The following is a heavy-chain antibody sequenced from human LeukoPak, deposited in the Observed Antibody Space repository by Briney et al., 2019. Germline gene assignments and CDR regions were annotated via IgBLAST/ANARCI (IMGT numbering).Heavy chain of an antibody. D-gene: IGHD6-19*01. J-gene: IGHJ6*02. V-gene: IGHV1-2*02. CDR3: AYIAVAGTGIDYYYYYGMDV. CDR2: INPNSGGT. CDR1: GYTFTGYY. Sequence: GASVKVSCKASGYTFTGYYMHWVRQAPGQGLEWMGWINPNSGGTNYAQKLQGRVTMTRDTSISTAYMELSRLRSDDTAVYYCAYIAVAGTGIDYYYYYGMDVWGQGTTVTVSS.